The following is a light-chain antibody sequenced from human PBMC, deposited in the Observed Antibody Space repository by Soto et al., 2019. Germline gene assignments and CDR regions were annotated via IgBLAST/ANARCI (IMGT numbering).Light chain of an antibody. CDR2: GAS. J-gene: IGKJ1*01. CDR3: QQYNYWRT. CDR1: QGVTTN. V-gene: IGKV3-15*01. Sequence: EIVMTQSPDTLSVSPGERATLTCRAGQGVTTNLAWYQQKPGQAPRLLIHGASTRATGIPARFSGSGSGTEFTLTISSLQSEDFGVYYCQQYNYWRTFGQGTKVDIK.